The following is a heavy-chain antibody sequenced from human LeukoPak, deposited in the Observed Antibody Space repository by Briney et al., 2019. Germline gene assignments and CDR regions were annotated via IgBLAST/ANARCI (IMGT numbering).Heavy chain of an antibody. CDR3: AKVKSLIVVVITLFDY. Sequence: QAGGSLRLSCAASGFTFSSYAMSWVRQAPGKGLEWVSAISGSGGSTYYADSVKGRFTISRDNSKNTLYLQMNSLRAEDTAVYYCAKVKSLIVVVITLFDYWGQGTLVTVSS. CDR2: ISGSGGST. J-gene: IGHJ4*02. CDR1: GFTFSSYA. D-gene: IGHD3-22*01. V-gene: IGHV3-23*01.